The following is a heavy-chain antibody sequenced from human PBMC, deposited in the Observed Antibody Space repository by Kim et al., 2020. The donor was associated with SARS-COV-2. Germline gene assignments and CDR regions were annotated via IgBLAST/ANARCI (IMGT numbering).Heavy chain of an antibody. CDR3: AREMRDYGDYYYYYYGMDV. V-gene: IGHV1-2*02. CDR1: GYTFTGYY. D-gene: IGHD4-17*01. CDR2: INPNSGGT. Sequence: ASVKVSCKASGYTFTGYYMHWVRQAPGQGLEWMGWINPNSGGTNYAQKFQGRVTMTRDTSISTAYMELSRLRSDDTAVYYCAREMRDYGDYYYYYYGMDVWGQGTTVTVSS. J-gene: IGHJ6*02.